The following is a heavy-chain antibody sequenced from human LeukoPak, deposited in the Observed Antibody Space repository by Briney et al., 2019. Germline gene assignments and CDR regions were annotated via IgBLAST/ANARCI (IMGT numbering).Heavy chain of an antibody. V-gene: IGHV3-30*14. CDR2: ISHDASET. D-gene: IGHD2-2*01. J-gene: IGHJ2*01. CDR1: EFTFSAYP. CDR3: AKGRPTTLGYCGRSICADWYFDL. Sequence: GGSLRLSCAASEFTFSAYPMHWLRQRPGKGLESLAVISHDASETYYADSVKGRFTISRDNSKNTLYLQMSSLRAEDTAVYYCAKGRPTTLGYCGRSICADWYFDLWGRGTLLSVSS.